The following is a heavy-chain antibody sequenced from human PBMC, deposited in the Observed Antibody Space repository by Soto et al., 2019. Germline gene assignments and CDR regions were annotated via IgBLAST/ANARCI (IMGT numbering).Heavy chain of an antibody. V-gene: IGHV4-59*01. CDR3: ARDRRLAYYFDY. J-gene: IGHJ4*02. CDR1: GGSISSYY. D-gene: IGHD6-19*01. CDR2: IYYSGST. Sequence: SETLSLTCTVSGGSISSYYWSWIRQPPGKGLEWIGYIYYSGSTNYNPSLKSRVTISVDTSKNQFSLKLSSVTAADTAVYYCARDRRLAYYFDYWGQGTLVTVS.